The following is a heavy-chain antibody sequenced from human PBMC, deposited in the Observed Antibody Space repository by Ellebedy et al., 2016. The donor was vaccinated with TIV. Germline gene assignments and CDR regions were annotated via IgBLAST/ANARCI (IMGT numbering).Heavy chain of an antibody. CDR2: IYYSGST. D-gene: IGHD1-14*01. CDR3: ARERASRNFYYHYFMDV. J-gene: IGHJ6*03. CDR1: GGSISSYY. V-gene: IGHV4-59*12. Sequence: MPSETLSLTCTVSGGSISSYYWSWIRQPPGKGLEWIGYIYYSGSTNYNPSLKSRVTISLDTSKNQFSLNLTSVSAADTAVYSCARERASRNFYYHYFMDVWGKGTTVTVSS.